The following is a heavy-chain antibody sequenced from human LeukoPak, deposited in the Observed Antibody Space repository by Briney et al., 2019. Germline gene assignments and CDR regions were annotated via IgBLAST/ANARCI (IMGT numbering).Heavy chain of an antibody. J-gene: IGHJ4*02. Sequence: PGGSLRLSCAASGFTVSSNYMNWVRQAPGKGLEWVSMIYSDGNPYYTDSVKGRFTISRDNSKNTLDLQMNSLRAEDTAVYYCARRGHGYGSPFDYWGQGTLVTASS. CDR2: IYSDGNP. D-gene: IGHD5-18*01. CDR1: GFTVSSNY. V-gene: IGHV3-66*04. CDR3: ARRGHGYGSPFDY.